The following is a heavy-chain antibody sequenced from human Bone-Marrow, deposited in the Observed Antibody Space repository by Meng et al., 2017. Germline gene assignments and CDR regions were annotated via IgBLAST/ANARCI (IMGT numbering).Heavy chain of an antibody. V-gene: IGHV3-48*03. CDR1: GFTFSNYE. J-gene: IGHJ6*02. Sequence: SLKISCAASGFTFSNYEMNWVRQAPGKGLEWVSYIGTTRTIIYYADSVKGRFTISRDNAKNSLYLQMNSLRAEDTAVYYCARRYCSSTSCLMDVWGQGTTVTVSS. CDR2: IGTTRTII. D-gene: IGHD2-2*01. CDR3: ARRYCSSTSCLMDV.